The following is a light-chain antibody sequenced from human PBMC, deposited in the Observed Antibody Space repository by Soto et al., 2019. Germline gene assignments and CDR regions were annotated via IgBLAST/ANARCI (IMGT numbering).Light chain of an antibody. CDR3: QQYGSAPST. J-gene: IGKJ1*01. V-gene: IGKV3-20*01. CDR1: ESVSSNY. CDR2: AAS. Sequence: EIVLTQSPGTLSSSPGERATLSCRASESVSSNYLAWYQQRPGQAPRLLIYAASNRAGGIPDRFGGSGSGTDFTLTVSRLEPEDFAVYYCQQYGSAPSTFGQGTKV.